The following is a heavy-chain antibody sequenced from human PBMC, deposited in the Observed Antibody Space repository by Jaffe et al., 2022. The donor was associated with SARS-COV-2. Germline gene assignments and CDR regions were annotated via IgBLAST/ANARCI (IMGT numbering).Heavy chain of an antibody. CDR1: GFTFSSYA. CDR3: AREGGSGGFDY. CDR2: ISYDGSNK. D-gene: IGHD3-10*01. Sequence: QVQLVESGGGVVQPGRSLRLSCAASGFTFSSYAMHWVRQAPGKGLEWVAVISYDGSNKYYADSVKGRFTISRDNSKNTLYLQMNSLRAEDTAVYYCAREGGSGGFDYWGQGTLVTVSS. J-gene: IGHJ4*02. V-gene: IGHV3-30-3*01.